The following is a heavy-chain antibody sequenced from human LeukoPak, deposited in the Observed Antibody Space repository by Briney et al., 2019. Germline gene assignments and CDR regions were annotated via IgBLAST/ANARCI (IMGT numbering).Heavy chain of an antibody. Sequence: SETLSLTCAVYGGSFIGYYWSWIRQPPGKGLEWIGEINHSGSTNYNPSLKSRVTISVDTSKNQFSLKLSSVTAADTAVYYCARGRYCSSTSCLMDVWGKGTTVTVSS. CDR2: INHSGST. D-gene: IGHD2-2*01. CDR1: GGSFIGYY. J-gene: IGHJ6*03. V-gene: IGHV4-34*01. CDR3: ARGRYCSSTSCLMDV.